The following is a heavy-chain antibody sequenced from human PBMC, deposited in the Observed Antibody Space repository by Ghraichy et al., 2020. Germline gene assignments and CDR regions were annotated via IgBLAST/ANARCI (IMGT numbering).Heavy chain of an antibody. D-gene: IGHD7-27*01. CDR1: GGTFSSYA. CDR2: IIPILGIA. V-gene: IGHV1-69*04. CDR3: ARAKSVGMNFDY. Sequence: SVKVSCKASGGTFSSYAISWVRQAPGQGLEWMGRIIPILGIANYAQKFQGRVTITADKSTSTAYMELSSLRSEDTAVYYCARAKSVGMNFDYWGQGTLVTVSS. J-gene: IGHJ4*02.